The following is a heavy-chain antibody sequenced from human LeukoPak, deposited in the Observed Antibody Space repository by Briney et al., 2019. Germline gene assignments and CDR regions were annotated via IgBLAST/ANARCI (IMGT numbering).Heavy chain of an antibody. CDR2: IYYSGST. CDR1: GGSISSYY. CDR3: ARRYCSGGTCYGDY. Sequence: SETLPLTCTVSGGSISSYYWSWIRQPPGKGLEWIRYIYYSGSTNYNPSLKSRVTISVDTSKNQFSLKLSSVTAADTAVYYCARRYCSGGTCYGDYWGQGTLVTVSS. J-gene: IGHJ4*02. V-gene: IGHV4-59*08. D-gene: IGHD2-15*01.